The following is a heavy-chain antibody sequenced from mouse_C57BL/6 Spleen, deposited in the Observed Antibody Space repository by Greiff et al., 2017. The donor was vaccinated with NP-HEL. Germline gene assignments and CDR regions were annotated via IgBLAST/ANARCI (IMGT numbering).Heavy chain of an antibody. Sequence: VQLVESGAELVRPGASVTLSCKASGYTFTDYEMHWVKQTPVHGLEWIGAIDPETGGTAYNQKFKGKAILTADKSSSTAYMELRSLTSEDSAVYYCTRYSIHYGNYVGCDYWGQGTTLTVSS. CDR1: GYTFTDYE. CDR3: TRYSIHYGNYVGCDY. CDR2: IDPETGGT. D-gene: IGHD2-1*01. J-gene: IGHJ2*01. V-gene: IGHV1-15*01.